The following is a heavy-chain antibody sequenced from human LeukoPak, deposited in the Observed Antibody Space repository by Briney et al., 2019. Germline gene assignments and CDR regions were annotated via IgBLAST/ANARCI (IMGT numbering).Heavy chain of an antibody. J-gene: IGHJ4*02. CDR3: ASSYPYVWGSYRTFGY. CDR2: IYYSGST. D-gene: IGHD3-16*02. V-gene: IGHV4-59*06. CDR1: GGSISSYY. Sequence: PSETLSLTCTVSGGSISSYYWSWIRQHPGKGLEWIGYIYYSGSTYYNPSLKSRVTISVDTSKNQFPLKLSSVTAADTAVYYCASSYPYVWGSYRTFGYWGQGTLVTVPS.